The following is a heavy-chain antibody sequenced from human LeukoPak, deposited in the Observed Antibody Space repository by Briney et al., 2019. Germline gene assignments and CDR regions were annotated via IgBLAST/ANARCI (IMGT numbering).Heavy chain of an antibody. D-gene: IGHD1-14*01. V-gene: IGHV3-30*04. Sequence: GGSLRLSCAASGFTFSSLAMHWVRQAPGKGLEWVAVISSDVSRQYYADSVKGRFTLSRDNSKSTLYLQMNSLRDEDTAVYYCAREAHRRTPYGMDVWGRGTMVTVSS. CDR3: AREAHRRTPYGMDV. CDR2: ISSDVSRQ. CDR1: GFTFSSLA. J-gene: IGHJ6*02.